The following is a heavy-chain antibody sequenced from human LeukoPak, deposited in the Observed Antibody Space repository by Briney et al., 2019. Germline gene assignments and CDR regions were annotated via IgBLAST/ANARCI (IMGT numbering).Heavy chain of an antibody. CDR3: ARDNPLLGHYDFWSGRENWFDP. CDR2: IIPIFGTA. D-gene: IGHD3-3*01. V-gene: IGHV1-69*05. Sequence: SVKVSCKASGGTFSSYAISWLRQAPGQGLEWMGRIIPIFGTANYAQKFQGRVTITTDESTSTAYMELSSLRSEDTAVYYCARDNPLLGHYDFWSGRENWFDPWGQGTLVTVSS. J-gene: IGHJ5*02. CDR1: GGTFSSYA.